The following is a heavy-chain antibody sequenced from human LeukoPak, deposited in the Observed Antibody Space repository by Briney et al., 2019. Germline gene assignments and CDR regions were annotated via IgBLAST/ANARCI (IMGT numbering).Heavy chain of an antibody. J-gene: IGHJ6*04. CDR1: GYTLTELS. CDR2: FDPEDGET. CDR3: ATVPSGYYGSGSYSNVYYYYGMDV. D-gene: IGHD3-10*01. V-gene: IGHV1-24*01. Sequence: ASVKVSCKVSGYTLTELSMHWVRQAPGKGREWMGGFDPEDGETIYAQKFQGRVTMTEDTSTDTAYMELSSLRSEDTAVYYCATVPSGYYGSGSYSNVYYYYGMDVWGKGTTVTVSS.